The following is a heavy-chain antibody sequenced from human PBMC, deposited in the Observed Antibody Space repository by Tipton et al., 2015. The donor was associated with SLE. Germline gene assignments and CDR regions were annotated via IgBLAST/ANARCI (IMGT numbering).Heavy chain of an antibody. CDR2: INHSGST. J-gene: IGHJ1*01. CDR3: ARGGPYYYGSGSSPAEYFQY. V-gene: IGHV4-34*01. Sequence: TLSLTCAGYGGSFSGYYWSWIRQPPGKGLEWIGEINHSGSTNYNPSLKSRVTISVDTSKNQFSLKLSSVTAADTAVYYCARGGPYYYGSGSSPAEYFQYWGQGTLVTVSP. CDR1: GGSFSGYY. D-gene: IGHD3-10*01.